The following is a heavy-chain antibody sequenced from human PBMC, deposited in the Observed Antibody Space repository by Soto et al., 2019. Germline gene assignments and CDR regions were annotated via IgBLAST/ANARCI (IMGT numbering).Heavy chain of an antibody. J-gene: IGHJ6*02. Sequence: ESGGGLIQPGGSLRLSCAASGLTVSTNFMSWVRQAPGKGLEWVSVLYSGGDSDYADSVKGRFTISRDDSKNTLYLQMNSLKAEDTDVYFCARNQRDWNSQNYGMDVWGQGTTVTVSS. D-gene: IGHD1-1*01. CDR3: ARNQRDWNSQNYGMDV. CDR2: LYSGGDS. CDR1: GLTVSTNF. V-gene: IGHV3-53*01.